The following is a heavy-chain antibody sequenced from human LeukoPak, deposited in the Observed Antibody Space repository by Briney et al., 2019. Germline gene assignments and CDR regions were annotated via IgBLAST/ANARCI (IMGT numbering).Heavy chain of an antibody. CDR1: GGSISSGGYY. V-gene: IGHV4-31*03. CDR3: ARDSRGRVYDFWSGYPGGGRGYYYGMDV. D-gene: IGHD3-3*01. CDR2: IYYSGST. J-gene: IGHJ6*02. Sequence: PSETLSLPCTVSGGSISSGGYYWSWIRQHPGKGLEWIGYIYYSGSTYYNPSLKSRVTISVDTSKNQFSLKLSSVTAADTAVYYCARDSRGRVYDFWSGYPGGGRGYYYGMDVWGQGTTVTVSS.